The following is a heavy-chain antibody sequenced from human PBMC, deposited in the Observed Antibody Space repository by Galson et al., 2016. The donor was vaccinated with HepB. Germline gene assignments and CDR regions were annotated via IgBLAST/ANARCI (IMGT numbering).Heavy chain of an antibody. CDR1: GYSFTNYW. J-gene: IGHJ4*02. D-gene: IGHD6-13*01. CDR3: ARTVSIAAASGADY. Sequence: QSGAEVKKPGESLKISCKGSGYSFTNYWIAWVRQMPGKGLEWMGIIYPGDSDTKYSPSFQGQVTISADQSINTAYLQWSSLKASDTAMYYCARTVSIAAASGADYWGQGTLVTVSS. V-gene: IGHV5-51*01. CDR2: IYPGDSDT.